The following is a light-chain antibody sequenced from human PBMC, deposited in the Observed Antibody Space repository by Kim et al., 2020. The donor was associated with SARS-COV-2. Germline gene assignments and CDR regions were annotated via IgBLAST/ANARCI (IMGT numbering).Light chain of an antibody. CDR3: QQYGSSAQT. V-gene: IGKV3-20*01. J-gene: IGKJ1*01. CDR2: GAS. CDR1: QSVSSSY. Sequence: DIVLTQSPGTLSLSPGERATLSCRASQSVSSSYLAWYQQKPGQAPRLLIYGASSRATGIPDRFSGSGSGTDFTLTISRLEPEDFAVYYCQQYGSSAQTFGRGTKVDIK.